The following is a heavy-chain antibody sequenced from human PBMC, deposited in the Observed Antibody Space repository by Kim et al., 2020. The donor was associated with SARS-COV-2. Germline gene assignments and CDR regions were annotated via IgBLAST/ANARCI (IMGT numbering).Heavy chain of an antibody. CDR3: ARHEDLDYYGLVV. CDR2: INYGGTT. D-gene: IGHD2-15*01. J-gene: IGHJ6*01. Sequence: SQTLSLTCTVSGGSIKSSTHYWGWIRQPPGKGLEWIGSINYGGTTYYNPSLKSRVTISVDTSKNQFSLKVNSVTAADAAIYYCARHEDLDYYGLVVWGQGTTVTVSS. CDR1: GGSIKSSTHY. V-gene: IGHV4-39*01.